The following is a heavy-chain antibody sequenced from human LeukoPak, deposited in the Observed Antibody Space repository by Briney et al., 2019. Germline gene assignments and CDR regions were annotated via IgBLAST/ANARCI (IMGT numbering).Heavy chain of an antibody. V-gene: IGHV3-23*01. D-gene: IGHD1-26*01. CDR1: GLTFSSYA. CDR3: ATRKVGATALDY. CDR2: ISGSGGST. J-gene: IGHJ4*02. Sequence: GGSLRLSCAASGLTFSSYAMSWVRQAPGKGLEWVSAISGSGGSTYYADSVKGRFTISRDNSKNTLYLQMNSLRAEDTAVYYCATRKVGATALDYWGQGTLVTVSS.